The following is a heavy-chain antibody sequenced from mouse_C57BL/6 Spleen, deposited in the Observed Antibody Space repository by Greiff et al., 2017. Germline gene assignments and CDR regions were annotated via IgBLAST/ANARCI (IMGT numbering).Heavy chain of an antibody. CDR1: GYTFTSYW. CDR2: IHPNSGST. J-gene: IGHJ4*01. Sequence: QVQLQQSGAELVKPGASVKLSCKASGYTFTSYWMHWVKQRPGQGLEWIGMIHPNSGSTNYNEKFKSKATLTVDKSSSTAYMQLSSLTSEDSAVYYCARGVLLRYAMDYWGQGTSVTVSS. CDR3: ARGVLLRYAMDY. V-gene: IGHV1-64*01. D-gene: IGHD1-1*01.